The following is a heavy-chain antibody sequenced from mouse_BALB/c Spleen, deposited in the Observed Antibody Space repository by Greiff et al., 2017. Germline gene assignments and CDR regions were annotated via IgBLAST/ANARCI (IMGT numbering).Heavy chain of an antibody. CDR3: AKKGYYGSGYAMDY. CDR1: GFSLTSYG. CDR2: IWRGGST. D-gene: IGHD1-1*01. V-gene: IGHV2-5-1*01. J-gene: IGHJ4*01. Sequence: QVQLKQSGPSLVQPSQSLSITCTVSGFSLTSYGVHWVRQSPGKGLEWLGVIWRGGSTDYNAAFMSRLSITKDNSKSQVFFKMNSLQADDTAIYYCAKKGYYGSGYAMDYWGQGTSVTVSS.